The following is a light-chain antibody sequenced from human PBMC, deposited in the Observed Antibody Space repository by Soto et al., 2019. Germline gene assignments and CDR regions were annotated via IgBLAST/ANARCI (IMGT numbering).Light chain of an antibody. Sequence: EIVLTQSPGTLSLSPGERATLSCRASQSVSSSYLAWYQQQPPQAPRLLIYGASSRATGIPDRFSGSGAGTDFIPTISRLEPEDFSVYYCQQYGSSLSITFGQGTRLEIK. CDR3: QQYGSSLSIT. CDR2: GAS. J-gene: IGKJ5*01. CDR1: QSVSSSY. V-gene: IGKV3-20*01.